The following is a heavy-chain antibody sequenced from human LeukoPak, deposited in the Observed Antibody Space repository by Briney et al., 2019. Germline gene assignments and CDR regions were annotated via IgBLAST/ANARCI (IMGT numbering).Heavy chain of an antibody. J-gene: IGHJ1*01. CDR1: GFTLSSYS. V-gene: IGHV3-21*06. Sequence: PGGSLRLSCAASGFTLSSYSMNWVRQAPGKGLEWVSYISSRSTYIYYADSVKGRFTISRDNAKNSLYLQMNNLRVEDTAVYYCAREGIAALGEHWGRGTLVTVSS. CDR3: AREGIAALGEH. D-gene: IGHD6-13*01. CDR2: ISSRSTYI.